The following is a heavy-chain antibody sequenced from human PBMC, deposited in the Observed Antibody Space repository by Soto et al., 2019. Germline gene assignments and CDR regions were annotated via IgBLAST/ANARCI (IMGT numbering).Heavy chain of an antibody. CDR3: ARAIASVAARRKNWFDP. Sequence: GASVKVSCKASGGTFSSYAISWVRQAPGQGLEWMGGIIPIFGTANYAQKFQGRVTITADESTSTAYMELSSLRSEDTAVYYRARAIASVAARRKNWFDPWGQGTLVTVSS. CDR2: IIPIFGTA. J-gene: IGHJ5*02. V-gene: IGHV1-69*13. CDR1: GGTFSSYA. D-gene: IGHD6-6*01.